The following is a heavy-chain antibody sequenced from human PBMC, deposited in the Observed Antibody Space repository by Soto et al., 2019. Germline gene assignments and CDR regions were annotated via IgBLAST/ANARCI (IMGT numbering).Heavy chain of an antibody. D-gene: IGHD2-15*01. CDR3: ARDLKVVAATPFDY. CDR1: GYTFTSYG. V-gene: IGHV1-18*01. J-gene: IGHJ4*02. CDR2: ISAYNGNT. Sequence: GASVKVSCKASGYTFTSYGISWVRQAPGQGLEWMGWISAYNGNTNYAQKLQGRVTMTTDTSTSTAYMELRSLRSDDTAVYYCARDLKVVAATPFDYWGQGTLVTVSS.